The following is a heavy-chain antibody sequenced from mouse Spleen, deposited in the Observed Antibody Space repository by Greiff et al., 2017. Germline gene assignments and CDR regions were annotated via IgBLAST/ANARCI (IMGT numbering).Heavy chain of an antibody. CDR3: ARATVVATDAMDY. CDR2: IFPGSGST. D-gene: IGHD1-1*01. CDR1: GYTFTDYY. V-gene: IGHV1-75*01. J-gene: IGHJ4*01. Sequence: VQLQQSGPELVKPGASVKISCKASGYTFTDYYINWVKQRPGQGLEWIGWIFPGSGSTYYNEKFKGKATLTVDKSSSTAYMLLSSLTSEDSAVYFCARATVVATDAMDYWGQGTSVTVSS.